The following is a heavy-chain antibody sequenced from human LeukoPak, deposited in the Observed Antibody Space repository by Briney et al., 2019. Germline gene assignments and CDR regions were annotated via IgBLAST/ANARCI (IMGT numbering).Heavy chain of an antibody. CDR1: GFTFSSYG. CDR3: ARDRSRDDAFDI. Sequence: GGSVRLSCAASGFTFSSYGMHWVRQAPGKGLEWVANIKQDGSEKYYVDSVKGRFTISRDNAKKSLYLQMNSLRAEDTAVYYCARDRSRDDAFDIWGQGTMVTVSS. V-gene: IGHV3-7*01. CDR2: IKQDGSEK. J-gene: IGHJ3*02.